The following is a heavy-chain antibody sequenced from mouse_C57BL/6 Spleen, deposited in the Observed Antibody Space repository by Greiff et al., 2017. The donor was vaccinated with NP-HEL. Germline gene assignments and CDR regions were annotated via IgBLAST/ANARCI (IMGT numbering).Heavy chain of an antibody. D-gene: IGHD1-1*01. Sequence: VKLQQPGAELVRPGSSVKLSCKASGYTFTSYWMHWVKQRPIQGLEWIGNIDPSDSETHYNQKFKDKATLTVDKSSSTAYMQLSSLTSEDSAVYYCARYYYGSSYDYAMDYWGQGTSVTVSS. CDR3: ARYYYGSSYDYAMDY. J-gene: IGHJ4*01. V-gene: IGHV1-52*01. CDR2: IDPSDSET. CDR1: GYTFTSYW.